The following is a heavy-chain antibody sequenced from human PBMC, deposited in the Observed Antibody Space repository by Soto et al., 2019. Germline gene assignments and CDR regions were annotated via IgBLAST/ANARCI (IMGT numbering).Heavy chain of an antibody. V-gene: IGHV2-5*02. CDR3: AHAYGVTSGPKDAFDV. CDR1: GFSFSADGVG. Sequence: QITLKESGPTLVKPTQTLTLTCIFSGFSFSADGVGVGWIRQPPGKALAWLALIYWDDDTRYSPSLKSRLTITKETSKNQVDLTITNMDPVDTSTYYCAHAYGVTSGPKDAFDVWGQGTVVTVAS. CDR2: IYWDDDT. D-gene: IGHD2-2*01. J-gene: IGHJ3*01.